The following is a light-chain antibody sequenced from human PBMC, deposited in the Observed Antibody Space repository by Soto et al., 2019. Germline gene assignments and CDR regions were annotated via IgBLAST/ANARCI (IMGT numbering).Light chain of an antibody. CDR3: MQGTHWPWT. Sequence: DIVITQSPLSLPVTPGEPASISCRSSQSLLHSNGYNYLDWYLQKPGQSPQLLIYLGSNRASGVPDRFSGSGSGTDFTLKISRVEAEDVGVYYCMQGTHWPWTFGQGTKVDIK. J-gene: IGKJ1*01. V-gene: IGKV2-28*01. CDR2: LGS. CDR1: QSLLHSNGYNY.